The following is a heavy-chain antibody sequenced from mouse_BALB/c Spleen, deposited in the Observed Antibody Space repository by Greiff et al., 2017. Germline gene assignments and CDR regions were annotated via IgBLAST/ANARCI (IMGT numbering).Heavy chain of an antibody. J-gene: IGHJ4*01. CDR3: ARVWLRRDYYAMDY. Sequence: EVQLVESGGGLVKPGGSLKLSCAASGFTFSDYYMYWVRQTPEKRLEWVATISDGGSYTYYPDSVKGRFTISRDNAKNNLYLQMSSLKSEDTAMYYCARVWLRRDYYAMDYWGQGTSVTVSS. CDR2: ISDGGSYT. D-gene: IGHD2-2*01. CDR1: GFTFSDYY. V-gene: IGHV5-4*02.